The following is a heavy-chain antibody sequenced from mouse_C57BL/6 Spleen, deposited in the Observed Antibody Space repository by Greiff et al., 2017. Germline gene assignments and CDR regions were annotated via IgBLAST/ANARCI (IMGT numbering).Heavy chain of an antibody. Sequence: QVQLQQPGAELVRPGSSVKLSCKASGYTFTSYWMDWVKQRPGQGLEWIGNIYPSDSETHYNQKFKDKATLTVDKSSSTAYMQLSSLTSEDSAVYFCASSYYGSSYAMDYWGPGTSVTVSS. CDR3: ASSYYGSSYAMDY. CDR2: IYPSDSET. J-gene: IGHJ4*01. D-gene: IGHD1-1*01. V-gene: IGHV1-61*01. CDR1: GYTFTSYW.